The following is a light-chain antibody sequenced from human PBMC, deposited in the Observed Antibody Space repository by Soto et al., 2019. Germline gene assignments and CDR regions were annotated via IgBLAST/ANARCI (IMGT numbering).Light chain of an antibody. CDR2: AAS. Sequence: DIQMTQSPSSLSASVGDRVTITCRASQSISSYLNWYQQKPGKAPKLLIYAASSLQSGVPSRFSGSGSGTDFTLTISSLQPEDFGLYYCQQYKQWPVGFGGGTKVVIK. V-gene: IGKV1-39*01. J-gene: IGKJ4*01. CDR1: QSISSY. CDR3: QQYKQWPVG.